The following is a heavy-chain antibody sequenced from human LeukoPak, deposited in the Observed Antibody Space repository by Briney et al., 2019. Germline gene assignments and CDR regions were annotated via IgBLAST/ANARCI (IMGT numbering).Heavy chain of an antibody. V-gene: IGHV1-24*01. J-gene: IGHJ4*02. D-gene: IGHD5-18*01. CDR1: GYTLTELS. CDR2: FDPEDGET. CDR3: ATVAYLDTALLY. Sequence: ASVKVSCKVSGYTLTELSMHWVRQAPGKGLEWRGGFDPEDGETIYAQKFQGRVTMTGDTSTDTAYMEPSSMRSEDTAVYYCATVAYLDTALLYWGQGTLVTVSS.